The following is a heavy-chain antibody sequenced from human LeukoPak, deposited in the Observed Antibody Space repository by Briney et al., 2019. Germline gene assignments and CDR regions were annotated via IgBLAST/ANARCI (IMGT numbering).Heavy chain of an antibody. CDR1: GFTFSSYG. D-gene: IGHD1-26*01. CDR2: ISGSGGST. V-gene: IGHV3-23*01. J-gene: IGHJ6*03. CDR3: AKGYRGLSGSLGASYYYYYMDV. Sequence: GGSLRLSCAASGFTFSSYGMSWVRQAPGKGLEWVSAISGSGGSTYYADSVKGRFTVSRDNSKNTLYLQMNSLRAEDTAVYYCAKGYRGLSGSLGASYYYYYMDVRGKGTTVTISS.